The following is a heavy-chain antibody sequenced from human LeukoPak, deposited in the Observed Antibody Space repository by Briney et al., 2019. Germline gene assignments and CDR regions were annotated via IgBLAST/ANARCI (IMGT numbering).Heavy chain of an antibody. J-gene: IGHJ6*03. CDR2: ISSYNGNT. CDR3: ATPAKGAYFYYYMDV. V-gene: IGHV1-18*01. D-gene: IGHD2-2*01. Sequence: ASVMVSCKASGYTFPNYGFTWVRQAPGQGLEWMGWISSYNGNTQYAQNFQGRLTLTTDTSTNTAYMDLRSLRSNDTAVYYCATPAKGAYFYYYMDVWGAGTTVTVSS. CDR1: GYTFPNYG.